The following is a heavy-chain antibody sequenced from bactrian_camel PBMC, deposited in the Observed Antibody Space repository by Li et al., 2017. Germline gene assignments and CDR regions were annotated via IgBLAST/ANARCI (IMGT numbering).Heavy chain of an antibody. CDR3: HTGGGAY. V-gene: IGHV3S60*01. D-gene: IGHD7*01. CDR1: GFQFTDYT. J-gene: IGHJ4*01. Sequence: HVQLVESGGDLVQPGGSLTLSCAASGFQFTDYTMGWVRQTRGKERELVSSITGRGATYYRDSVKGRFAISRDNGKNTVYLQMNSLRPDDTSVYYCHTGGGAYWGQGTQVTVS. CDR2: ITGRGAT.